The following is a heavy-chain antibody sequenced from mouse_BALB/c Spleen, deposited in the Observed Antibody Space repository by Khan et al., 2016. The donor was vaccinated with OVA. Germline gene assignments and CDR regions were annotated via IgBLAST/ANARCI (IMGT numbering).Heavy chain of an antibody. Sequence: QVQLQQSGAELVKAGASVKMSCKASGYTFTSYWMHWVKQRLGQGLEWFAETNPTYGRTYYNEKFKSKATLTVDKSSSTAYMLLSGPTFEDSAVYYCARIKKIVATYFDYGGQGTTLTVSS. V-gene: IGHV1S81*02. D-gene: IGHD1-1*01. J-gene: IGHJ2*01. CDR2: TNPTYGRT. CDR3: ARIKKIVATYFDY. CDR1: GYTFTSYW.